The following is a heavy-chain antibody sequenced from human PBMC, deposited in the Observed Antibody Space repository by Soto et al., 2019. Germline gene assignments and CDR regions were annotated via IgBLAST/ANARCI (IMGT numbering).Heavy chain of an antibody. J-gene: IGHJ4*02. CDR2: IYYSGST. CDR3: ARAAYYFGSGTYYYFDN. V-gene: IGHV4-39*07. D-gene: IGHD3-10*01. CDR1: GGSISSSSYY. Sequence: SETLSLTCTVSGGSISSSSYYWGWIRQPPGKGLEWIGSIYYSGSTYYNPSLKSRVTISIDTSRNQFSLRLTSVTAADTALYYCARAAYYFGSGTYYYFDNWGQGALVTVSS.